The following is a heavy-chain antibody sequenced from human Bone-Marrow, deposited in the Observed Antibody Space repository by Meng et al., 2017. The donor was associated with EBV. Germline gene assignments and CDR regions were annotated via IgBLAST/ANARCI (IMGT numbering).Heavy chain of an antibody. J-gene: IGHJ4*02. CDR3: ASEAGRGYTPDY. D-gene: IGHD3-10*01. CDR2: LIPFLDAP. CDR1: GGHLNSDA. V-gene: IGHV1-69*01. Sequence: QGVPLGGGCKKPGSAVKAACKPSGGHLNSDAISLVRQAPGQGLEWMGGLIPFLDAPNYAKKFQGRVTITADESTSTHYMELSSLRSEDTAVYYCASEAGRGYTPDYWGQGTLVTVSS.